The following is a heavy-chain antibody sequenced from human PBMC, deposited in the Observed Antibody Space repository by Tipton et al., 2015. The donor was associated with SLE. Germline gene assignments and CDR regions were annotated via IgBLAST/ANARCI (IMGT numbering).Heavy chain of an antibody. V-gene: IGHV4-39*07. D-gene: IGHD3-3*01. Sequence: TLSLTCTVSGGSISSGTYYWGWIRQPPGKGLEWIGSIYYSGITYYKPSRESRVTISVDTSKNQFSLRLSSVTAADTAVYYCASTPITIFGVVTNWFDPWGQGTLVTVSS. CDR2: IYYSGIT. CDR1: GGSISSGTYY. CDR3: ASTPITIFGVVTNWFDP. J-gene: IGHJ5*02.